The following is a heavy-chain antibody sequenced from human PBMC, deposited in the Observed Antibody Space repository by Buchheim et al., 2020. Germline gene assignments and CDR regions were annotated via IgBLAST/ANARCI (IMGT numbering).Heavy chain of an antibody. CDR3: ARDEDCGGDCYSGYFGPYYYYGMDV. CDR1: GYTFTGYY. CDR2: INPNSGGT. Sequence: QVQLVQSGAEVKKPGASVKVSCKASGYTFTGYYMHWVRQAPGQGLEWMGWINPNSGGTNYAQKFQGRVTMTRDTSISTAYMELSRLRSDDTAVYYCARDEDCGGDCYSGYFGPYYYYGMDVWGQGTT. J-gene: IGHJ6*02. V-gene: IGHV1-2*02. D-gene: IGHD2-21*02.